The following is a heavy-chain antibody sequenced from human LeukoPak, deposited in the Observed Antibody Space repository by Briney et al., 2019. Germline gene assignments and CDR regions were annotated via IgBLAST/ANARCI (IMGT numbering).Heavy chain of an antibody. V-gene: IGHV3-30*19. CDR1: GFTFSSYG. D-gene: IGHD3-10*01. CDR3: ARDLNTMVRGVIYYYYYGMDV. J-gene: IGHJ6*02. Sequence: GGSLRLSCAASGFTFSSYGMHWVRQAPGKGLEWVAVISYDGSNKYYADSVKGRFTISRDNSKNTLYLQMNSLRAEDTAVYYCARDLNTMVRGVIYYYYYGMDVWGQGTTVTVSS. CDR2: ISYDGSNK.